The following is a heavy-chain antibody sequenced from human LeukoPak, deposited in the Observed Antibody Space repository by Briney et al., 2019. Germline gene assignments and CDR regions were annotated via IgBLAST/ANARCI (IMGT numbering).Heavy chain of an antibody. D-gene: IGHD5-24*01. J-gene: IGHJ4*02. CDR1: GFTFSSYA. V-gene: IGHV3-30*03. Sequence: GGSLRLSCAASGFTFSSYAMHWVRQAPGKGLEWVAIISSDGSQKFYADSVKGRFTISRDNSKSTLYLQLNSLRAEDTAVYYCARDSIRDGYNSDYFDYWGQGTLVTVSS. CDR3: ARDSIRDGYNSDYFDY. CDR2: ISSDGSQK.